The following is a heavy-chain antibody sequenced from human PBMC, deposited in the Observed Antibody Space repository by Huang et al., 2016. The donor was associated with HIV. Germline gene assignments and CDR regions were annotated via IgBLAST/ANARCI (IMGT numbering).Heavy chain of an antibody. Sequence: QVQLVQSGAEVKRPGASVKVSCRASGGTFSTNAVSWVRQAPGQGLAWMGGIIPMFGTTNYAQRFQGKVTITADESSSTVYMELSSLRSDDTAVYYCARQPYCGGDCAHYYYFYMDVWGKGTTVTVSS. CDR3: ARQPYCGGDCAHYYYFYMDV. J-gene: IGHJ6*03. D-gene: IGHD2-21*02. V-gene: IGHV1-69*13. CDR2: IIPMFGTT. CDR1: GGTFSTNA.